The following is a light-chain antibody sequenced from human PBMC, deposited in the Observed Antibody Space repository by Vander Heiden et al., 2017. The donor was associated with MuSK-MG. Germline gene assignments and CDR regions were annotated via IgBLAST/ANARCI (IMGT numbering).Light chain of an antibody. V-gene: IGKV1-39*01. CDR1: QSISSY. Sequence: DIQMTQSPSSLSASVGDRVTITCRASQSISSYLNWDQQKPGKAPKLLIYAASSLQSGVQSRVSGSGSGTDFTLTSSRLQPEDFATYYCQQSYSNPLGQGTRLEIK. J-gene: IGKJ5*01. CDR3: QQSYSNP. CDR2: AAS.